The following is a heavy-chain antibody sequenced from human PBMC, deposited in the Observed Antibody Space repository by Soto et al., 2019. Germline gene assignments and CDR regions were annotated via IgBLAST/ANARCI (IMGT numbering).Heavy chain of an antibody. V-gene: IGHV5-51*01. CDR3: ATGRDGYNYHYYGMDV. J-gene: IGHJ6*02. Sequence: WESLKISCKGSGYSFTSYWIGWVRQMPGKGLEWMGIIYPGDSDTRYSPSFQGQVTISADKSISTAYLQWSSLKASDTAMYYCATGRDGYNYHYYGMDVWGQGTTVTVSS. CDR2: IYPGDSDT. CDR1: GYSFTSYW. D-gene: IGHD5-12*01.